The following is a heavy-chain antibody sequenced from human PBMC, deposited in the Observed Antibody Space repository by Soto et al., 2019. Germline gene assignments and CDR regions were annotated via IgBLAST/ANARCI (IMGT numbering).Heavy chain of an antibody. V-gene: IGHV1-69*01. J-gene: IGHJ5*02. CDR2: IIPMYGPA. D-gene: IGHD3-10*01. Sequence: VSCKASVCTFSSYAIHWVRLAPGQGLECMGGIIPMYGPAKYAQRFHGRVTITADESTTTVYMELTSLTSQDTAVYYCARVTSMVRGVIDNLFHLWGHGTLVPGSS. CDR3: ARVTSMVRGVIDNLFHL. CDR1: VCTFSSYA.